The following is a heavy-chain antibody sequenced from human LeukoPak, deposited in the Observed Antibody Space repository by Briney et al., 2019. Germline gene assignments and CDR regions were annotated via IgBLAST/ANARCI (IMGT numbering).Heavy chain of an antibody. Sequence: GGSLRLSCAASGFTFSDYSVNWVRQAPGKGLEWVSSISYSSSYIYYVDSVKGRFTISRDNAKNSLYLQMHSLRAEDTAVYYCARALPGYYDTRGRYYYMDVWGKGTTVTVSS. V-gene: IGHV3-21*01. D-gene: IGHD3-22*01. CDR1: GFTFSDYS. CDR2: ISYSSSYI. CDR3: ARALPGYYDTRGRYYYMDV. J-gene: IGHJ6*03.